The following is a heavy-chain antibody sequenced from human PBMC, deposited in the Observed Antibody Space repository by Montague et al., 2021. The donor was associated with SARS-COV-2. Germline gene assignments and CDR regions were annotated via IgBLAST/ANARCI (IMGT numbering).Heavy chain of an antibody. J-gene: IGHJ6*02. CDR2: SYYSGST. CDR1: RGSISSGGNY. CDR3: ARDITLGMDV. V-gene: IGHV4-31*03. Sequence: TLSLTCTVSRGSISSGGNYWSWIRQHPVKGLEWIGYSYYSGSTYYNPSLKTRVTMSLDTSKNQFSLKLTSVTAADTALYYCARDITLGMDVWGRGTTVTVSS.